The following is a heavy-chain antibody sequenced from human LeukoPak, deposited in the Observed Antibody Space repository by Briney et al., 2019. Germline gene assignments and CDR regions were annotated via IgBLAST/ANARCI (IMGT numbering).Heavy chain of an antibody. V-gene: IGHV1-46*01. CDR2: INPSGGSA. CDR3: ARTGYSYDYYY. CDR1: GYTFTSYD. Sequence: ASVKVSCKASGYTFTSYDMHWVRQAPGQGLEWMGTINPSGGSASYAQKFQGRVTMTRDTSTSTVYMELSSLRFEDTVVYYCARTGYSYDYYYWGQGTLVTVSS. D-gene: IGHD5-18*01. J-gene: IGHJ4*02.